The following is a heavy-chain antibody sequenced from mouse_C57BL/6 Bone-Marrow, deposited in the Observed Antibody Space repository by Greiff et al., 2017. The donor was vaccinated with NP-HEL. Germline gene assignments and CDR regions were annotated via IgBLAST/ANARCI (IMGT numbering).Heavy chain of an antibody. J-gene: IGHJ4*01. CDR2: IYPGDGDT. CDR3: AGGDYGSSRFGYAMDY. D-gene: IGHD1-1*01. Sequence: VQRVESGAELVKPGASVKISCKASGYAFSSYWMNWVKERPGKGLEWIGQIYPGDGDTKYNGKFKGKATLTADKSSSTAYMQVSSLTSEDSAVYFCAGGDYGSSRFGYAMDYWGQGTSVTVSS. CDR1: GYAFSSYW. V-gene: IGHV1-80*01.